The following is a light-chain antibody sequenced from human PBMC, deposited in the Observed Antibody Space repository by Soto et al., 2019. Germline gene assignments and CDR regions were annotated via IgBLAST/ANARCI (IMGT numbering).Light chain of an antibody. CDR2: DDA. CDR3: QVWDAGSDHVV. CDR1: HIGGKS. Sequence: SYELTQPPSVSVAPGQTARITCGGDHIGGKSVHWYQQKPGQAPLLVVYDDAERPSGIPERFSGSNSDNTATLTIGRVEAGDEADYYCQVWDAGSDHVVFGGGTKLTVL. V-gene: IGLV3-21*02. J-gene: IGLJ2*01.